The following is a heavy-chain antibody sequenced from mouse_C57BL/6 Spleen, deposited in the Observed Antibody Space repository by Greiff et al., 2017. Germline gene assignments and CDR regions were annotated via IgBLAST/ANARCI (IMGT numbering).Heavy chain of an antibody. D-gene: IGHD2-5*01. CDR3: ARSGYSNYGAMDY. J-gene: IGHJ4*01. Sequence: QVQLQQPGAELVKPGASVKLSCKASGYTFTSYWMHWVKQRPGRGLEWSGRIDPNSGGTKYNEKFKSKATLTVDKPSSTAYMQLSSLTSEDSAVYYGARSGYSNYGAMDYWGQGTSVTVSS. CDR1: GYTFTSYW. CDR2: IDPNSGGT. V-gene: IGHV1-72*01.